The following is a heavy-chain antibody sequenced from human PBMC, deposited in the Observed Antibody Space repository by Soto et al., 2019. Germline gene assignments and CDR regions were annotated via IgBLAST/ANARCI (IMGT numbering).Heavy chain of an antibody. CDR1: GIPFSDLY. Sequence: QVQLVASGGGVVKPGGSLRLSCVASGIPFSDLYISWIRQAPGKGLEWISYIIAKSNDINYLDSVKGRFTISRDNAKQSVSLQRHSLKAEDTAIYYCGTILRGHHGNDGYWGQGTLVTVSS. J-gene: IGHJ4*02. D-gene: IGHD5-12*01. CDR2: IIAKSNDI. V-gene: IGHV3-11*05. CDR3: GTILRGHHGNDGY.